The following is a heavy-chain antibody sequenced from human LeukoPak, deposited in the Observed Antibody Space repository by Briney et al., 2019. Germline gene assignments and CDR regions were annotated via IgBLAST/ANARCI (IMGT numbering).Heavy chain of an antibody. CDR3: ARGPRHYYLDY. Sequence: SETLSLTCTVSGGSISSYYWSWIRQPPGKGLEWIGYIYYSGSTNYNPSLKSRVTISVDTSKNQFSLKLSSVTAADTAVYYCARGPRHYYLDYWGQGTLVTVSS. J-gene: IGHJ4*02. CDR2: IYYSGST. V-gene: IGHV4-59*01. CDR1: GGSISSYY.